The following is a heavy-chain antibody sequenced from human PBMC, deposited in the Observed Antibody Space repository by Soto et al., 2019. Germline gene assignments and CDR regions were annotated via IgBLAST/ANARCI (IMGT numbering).Heavy chain of an antibody. CDR2: IKRESDGGTT. Sequence: EVRLVESGGGLVKPGGSLRLACAASGFTLRTAWMNWVRQAPGKGLEWVGRIKRESDGGTTDYGVSVRGRFTISRDESQNTLYLQMNSLGTEDTAVYYCATEPYFYDSSGVDVWGQGTTVTVSS. CDR3: ATEPYFYDSSGVDV. V-gene: IGHV3-15*07. J-gene: IGHJ6*02. CDR1: GFTLRTAW.